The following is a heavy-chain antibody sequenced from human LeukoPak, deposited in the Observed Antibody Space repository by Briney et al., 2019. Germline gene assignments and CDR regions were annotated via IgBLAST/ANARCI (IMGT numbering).Heavy chain of an antibody. CDR1: GFSLSTSGVG. V-gene: IGHV2-5*02. CDR3: AHSRTSAWPTPYNYFDP. J-gene: IGHJ5*02. D-gene: IGHD6-19*01. CDR2: IYWDDDK. Sequence: SGPTLVNPTQTLTLTCTFSGFSLSTSGVGVGWIRQPPGKALEWLALIYWDDDKRYSPSLKSRLTITKDTSKNQVVLTLTNMDPVDTATYFCAHSRTSAWPTPYNYFDPWGQGTLVTVSS.